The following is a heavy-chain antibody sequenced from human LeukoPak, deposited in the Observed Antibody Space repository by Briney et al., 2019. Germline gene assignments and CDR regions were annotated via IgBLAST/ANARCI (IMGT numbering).Heavy chain of an antibody. V-gene: IGHV4-39*01. D-gene: IGHD3-22*01. CDR1: GGSISSSSYY. CDR2: IYYSGST. J-gene: IGHJ4*02. Sequence: SETLSLTCTVSGGSISSSSYYWGWVRQPPGKRLEWIGNIYYSGSTYYNPSLKSRVTISVDTSKNQFSLKLSSVTAADTAVYYCATSSPYYYDSSGYPAPFDYWGQGTLVTVSS. CDR3: ATSSPYYYDSSGYPAPFDY.